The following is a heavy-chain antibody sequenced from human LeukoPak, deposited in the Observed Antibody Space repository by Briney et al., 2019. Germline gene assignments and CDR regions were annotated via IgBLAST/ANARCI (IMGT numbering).Heavy chain of an antibody. V-gene: IGHV4-59*01. D-gene: IGHD3-3*01. J-gene: IGHJ5*02. CDR2: IYYSGSP. Sequence: SQTLSLTCTVSGGSISSYYWSSIRQPPGEGLEWIGYIYYSGSPNYNPSLKSRVTISVDTSKNQFSLKLSSVTAADTAVYYCASANYDFWSGWFDPWGQGTLVTVSS. CDR1: GGSISSYY. CDR3: ASANYDFWSGWFDP.